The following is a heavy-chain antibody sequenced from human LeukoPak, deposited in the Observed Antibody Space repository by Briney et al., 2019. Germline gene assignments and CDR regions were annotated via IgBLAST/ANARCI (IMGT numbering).Heavy chain of an antibody. V-gene: IGHV1-2*02. J-gene: IGHJ4*02. Sequence: ASVKVSCKASGYTFTGYYMHWVRQAPGQGLEWMGWINPNSGGTNYAQKFQGRVTMTTDTSTSTAYMELRSLRSDDTAVYYCAREKTRRGDYWGQGTLITVSS. CDR2: INPNSGGT. CDR1: GYTFTGYY. CDR3: AREKTRRGDY.